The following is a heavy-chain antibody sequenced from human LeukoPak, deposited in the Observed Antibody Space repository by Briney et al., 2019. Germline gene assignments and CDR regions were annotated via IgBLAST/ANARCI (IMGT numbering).Heavy chain of an antibody. J-gene: IGHJ5*02. Sequence: GGSLRLSCAASGLTFSSYAMHWVRQAPGKGLEWVAVISYDGSNKYYADSVKGRFTISRDNSKNTLYLQMNSLRAEDTAVYYCARGPTYYYDSSGYSWGQGTLVTVSS. CDR1: GLTFSSYA. D-gene: IGHD3-22*01. CDR3: ARGPTYYYDSSGYS. V-gene: IGHV3-30-3*01. CDR2: ISYDGSNK.